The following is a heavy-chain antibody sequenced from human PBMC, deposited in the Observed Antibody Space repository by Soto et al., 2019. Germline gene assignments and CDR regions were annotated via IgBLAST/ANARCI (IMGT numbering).Heavy chain of an antibody. CDR1: GGSISSYY. J-gene: IGHJ5*02. CDR3: ATAPERSGMMGWFVP. Sequence: SETLSLTCTVSGGSISSYYWSWIRQPPGKGLEWIGYIYNTGSTNYNPSLKSRLTISVDTSKNQFSLKLTSVTAADTAVYYCATAPERSGMMGWFVPWGQGTLVTVSS. CDR2: IYNTGST. D-gene: IGHD2-15*01. V-gene: IGHV4-59*01.